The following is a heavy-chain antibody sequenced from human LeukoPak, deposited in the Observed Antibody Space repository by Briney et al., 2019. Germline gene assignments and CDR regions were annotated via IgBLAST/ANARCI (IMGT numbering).Heavy chain of an antibody. CDR2: IYSGGST. Sequence: GGSLRLSCAASGFTVSSSYTSWVRQAPGKGLEWVSVIYSGGSTYYAESVKGRFTISRDNSKNTLYLQMNSLRVEDTAVYYCARDGIWDGDPQYYYYGMDVWGQGTTVTVSS. D-gene: IGHD4-17*01. V-gene: IGHV3-53*01. CDR1: GFTVSSSY. J-gene: IGHJ6*02. CDR3: ARDGIWDGDPQYYYYGMDV.